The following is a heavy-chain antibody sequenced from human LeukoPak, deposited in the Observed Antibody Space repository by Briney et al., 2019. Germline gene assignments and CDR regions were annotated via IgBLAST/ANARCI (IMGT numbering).Heavy chain of an antibody. CDR3: ARVVGSGWNYFDS. CDR1: GGSISSYY. CDR2: RHHSGSS. Sequence: PSETLSLTCTVSGGSISSYYWSWLRQPPGKGLEWIAYRHHSGSSNYNPSLESRVTVSVDTSNNQFSLWVTSVTAADTAVYYCARVVGSGWNYFDSWGQGTLVTVSS. D-gene: IGHD6-19*01. V-gene: IGHV4-59*01. J-gene: IGHJ4*02.